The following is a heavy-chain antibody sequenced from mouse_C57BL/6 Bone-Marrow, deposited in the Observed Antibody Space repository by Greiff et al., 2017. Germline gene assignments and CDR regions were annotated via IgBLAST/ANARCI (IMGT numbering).Heavy chain of an antibody. CDR1: GFNIKDDY. Sequence: EVQLQQSGAELVRPGASVKLSCTASGFNIKDDYMHWVKQRPEQGLEWIGWIDPENGDTEYASKFQGKATITADTSSNTAYLQLSSLTSEDTAVYYCTTPFDYGKGYFDVWGTGTTVTVSS. V-gene: IGHV14-4*01. CDR3: TTPFDYGKGYFDV. CDR2: IDPENGDT. J-gene: IGHJ1*03. D-gene: IGHD2-1*01.